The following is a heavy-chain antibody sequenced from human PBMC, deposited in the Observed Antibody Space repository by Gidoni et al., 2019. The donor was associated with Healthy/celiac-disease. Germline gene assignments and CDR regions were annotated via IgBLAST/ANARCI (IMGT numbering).Heavy chain of an antibody. CDR2: ISGSGGST. CDR3: ANDQGDTYYDSSGYLNYFDY. V-gene: IGHV3-23*01. J-gene: IGHJ4*02. D-gene: IGHD3-22*01. CDR1: GFTFSSYA. Sequence: EVQLLESGGGLVQPGGSLRLSCAASGFTFSSYAMSWVRQAPGTGLELVSAISGSGGSTYYADSVKGRFTISRDNSKNTLYLQMNSLRAEDTAVYYCANDQGDTYYDSSGYLNYFDYWGQGTLVTVSS.